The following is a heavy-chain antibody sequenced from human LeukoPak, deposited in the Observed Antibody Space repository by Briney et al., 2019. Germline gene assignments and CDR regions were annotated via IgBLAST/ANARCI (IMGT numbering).Heavy chain of an antibody. Sequence: GGSLRLSCAASGFTFSDYYMSWLRQAPGKGLEWVSYISSSSSYINYADSVKGRFTISRDNAKNSLYLQMNSLRAEDTAVYYCARGDLWFGELLDYWGQGTLVTVSS. V-gene: IGHV3-11*06. CDR1: GFTFSDYY. CDR3: ARGDLWFGELLDY. CDR2: ISSSSSYI. J-gene: IGHJ4*02. D-gene: IGHD3-10*01.